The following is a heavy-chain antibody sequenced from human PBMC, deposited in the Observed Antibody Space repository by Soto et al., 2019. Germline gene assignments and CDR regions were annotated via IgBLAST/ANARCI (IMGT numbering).Heavy chain of an antibody. V-gene: IGHV4-59*01. Sequence: GTLSFTCTVSGGSISSYYWSWIRQPPGKGLEWIGYIYYSGSTNYNPSLKSRVTISVDTSKNQFSLKLSSVTAADTAVYYCARAGIAAAGEDYGMDVWGQGTTVTVSS. CDR2: IYYSGST. J-gene: IGHJ6*02. CDR3: ARAGIAAAGEDYGMDV. D-gene: IGHD6-13*01. CDR1: GGSISSYY.